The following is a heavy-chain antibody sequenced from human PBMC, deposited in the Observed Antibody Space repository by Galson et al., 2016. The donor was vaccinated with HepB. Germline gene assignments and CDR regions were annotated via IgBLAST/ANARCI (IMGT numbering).Heavy chain of an antibody. V-gene: IGHV3-53*01. Sequence: SLRLSCAASRFTVGSNYMSWVRQAPGKGLEWVSVFYSGDTTYYAGSVKGRFTISRDNSKNTLYLQMNCLRAEDTAVYYCASIVYWGGAYDIWGQGTMVTVSS. J-gene: IGHJ3*02. D-gene: IGHD3-16*01. CDR2: FYSGDTT. CDR3: ASIVYWGGAYDI. CDR1: RFTVGSNY.